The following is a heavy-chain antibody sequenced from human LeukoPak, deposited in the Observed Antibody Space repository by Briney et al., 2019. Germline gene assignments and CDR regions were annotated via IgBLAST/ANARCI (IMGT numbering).Heavy chain of an antibody. J-gene: IGHJ4*02. V-gene: IGHV1-2*02. CDR1: GYIFTGYY. Sequence: ASVKVSCKASGYIFTGYYIHWVRQAPGRGLEWMGWINPQSGGTNSAQKFQGRVTMTRDTSINTAYMELSRLISDDTAVYYCARNHDSTGYPLITYWGQGTLVTVSS. CDR3: ARNHDSTGYPLITY. D-gene: IGHD3-22*01. CDR2: INPQSGGT.